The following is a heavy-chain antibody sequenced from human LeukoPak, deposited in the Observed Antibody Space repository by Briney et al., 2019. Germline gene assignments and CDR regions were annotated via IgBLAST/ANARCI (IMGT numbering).Heavy chain of an antibody. V-gene: IGHV3-23*01. Sequence: GGSLRLSCEASGFTFSSYAMGWVRQAPGKGLEWVSAISGSGGSTYYADSVKGRFTISRDNSKNTLYLQMNSLRAEDTAVYYCARRAGAYSHPYDYWGQGTLVTVSS. D-gene: IGHD4/OR15-4a*01. J-gene: IGHJ4*02. CDR3: ARRAGAYSHPYDY. CDR1: GFTFSSYA. CDR2: ISGSGGST.